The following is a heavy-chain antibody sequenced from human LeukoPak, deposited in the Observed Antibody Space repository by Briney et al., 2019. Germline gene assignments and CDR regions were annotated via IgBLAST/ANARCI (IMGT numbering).Heavy chain of an antibody. J-gene: IGHJ4*02. CDR1: GFTFSSYA. CDR2: ISGSGGST. CDR3: AKVLGVAVAGTVDY. Sequence: PGGSLRLSCAASGFTFSSYAMSWVRQAPGKGLEWVSAISGSGGSTYYADSVKGRFTISRDSSKNTLYLQMNSLRAEDTAVYYCAKVLGVAVAGTVDYWGQGTLVTVSS. D-gene: IGHD6-19*01. V-gene: IGHV3-23*01.